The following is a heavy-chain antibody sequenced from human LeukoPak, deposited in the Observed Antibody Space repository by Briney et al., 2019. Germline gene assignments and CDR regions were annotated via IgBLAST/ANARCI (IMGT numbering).Heavy chain of an antibody. CDR2: IYYSGST. D-gene: IGHD3-22*01. Sequence: SETLSLTCTVSGGSISSYYWSWIRQPPGEGLEWIGYIYYSGSTNYNPSLKSRVTISVDTSKNQFSLKLSSVTAADTAVYYCARHSHYYDSSGYDGYYFDYWGQGTLVTVSS. CDR3: ARHSHYYDSSGYDGYYFDY. J-gene: IGHJ4*02. CDR1: GGSISSYY. V-gene: IGHV4-59*08.